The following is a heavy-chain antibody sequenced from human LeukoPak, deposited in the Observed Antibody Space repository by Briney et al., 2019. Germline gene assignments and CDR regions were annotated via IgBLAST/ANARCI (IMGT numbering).Heavy chain of an antibody. V-gene: IGHV3-49*04. CDR3: TRDGIQLWFPFDY. CDR1: GFTFGDYA. J-gene: IGHJ4*02. D-gene: IGHD5-18*01. Sequence: GGSLRLSCTASGFTFGDYAMSWVRQAPGEGVEWIGFIRSKAYGGTTEYAASVKGRFTISRDDSKSIAYLQMNSLKTEDTAVYYCTRDGIQLWFPFDYWGQGTLVTVSS. CDR2: IRSKAYGGTT.